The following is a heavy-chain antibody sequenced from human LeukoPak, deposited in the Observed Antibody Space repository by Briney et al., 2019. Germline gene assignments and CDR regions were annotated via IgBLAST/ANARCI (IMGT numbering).Heavy chain of an antibody. J-gene: IGHJ4*02. V-gene: IGHV3-66*04. D-gene: IGHD3-10*01. CDR1: GFSISSND. Sequence: GGSLRLSCTASGFSISSNDMNWVRQSPGKGLEWVSLIYISAITKYADSVQGRFTVSRDNSKNTLSLQMNSLRAEDTAVYYCAKRSPPYWGQGTLVTVSS. CDR3: AKRSPPY. CDR2: IYISAIT.